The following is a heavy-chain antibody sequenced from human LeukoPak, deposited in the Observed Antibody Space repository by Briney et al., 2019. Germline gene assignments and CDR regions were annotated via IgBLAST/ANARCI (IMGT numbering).Heavy chain of an antibody. J-gene: IGHJ4*02. CDR1: GFTFSSYW. CDR3: AKDTHSSGWYFDY. Sequence: GGSLRLSCAASGFTFSSYWMHWVRQAPGKGLVWVSRINSDGSSTSYADSVKGRFTISRDNAKNSLYLQMNSLRAEDTALYYCAKDTHSSGWYFDYWGQGTLVTVSS. D-gene: IGHD6-19*01. V-gene: IGHV3-74*01. CDR2: INSDGSST.